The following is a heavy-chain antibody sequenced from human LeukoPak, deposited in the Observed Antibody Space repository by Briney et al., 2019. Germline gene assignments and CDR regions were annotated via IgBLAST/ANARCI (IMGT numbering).Heavy chain of an antibody. J-gene: IGHJ4*02. V-gene: IGHV4-59*12. CDR2: IYHSGST. D-gene: IGHD3-10*01. Sequence: SETLSLTCTVSGGSISSYYWSWIRQPPGKGLEWIGYIYHSGSTYYNPSLKSRVTISVDRSKNQFSLKLSSVTAADTAVYYCARATMVRGGGHLIDYWGQGTLVTVSS. CDR3: ARATMVRGGGHLIDY. CDR1: GGSISSYY.